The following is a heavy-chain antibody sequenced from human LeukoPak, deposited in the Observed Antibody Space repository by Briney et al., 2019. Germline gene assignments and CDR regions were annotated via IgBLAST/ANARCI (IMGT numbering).Heavy chain of an antibody. Sequence: GSLRLSCAASGFTFSSYSIHWVRQAPGKGLEWVSAISGSGGSTYYADSVKGRFTISRDNSKNTLYLQMNSLRAEDTAVYYCAKAITEQPVFDYWGQGTLVTVSS. CDR1: GFTFSSYS. D-gene: IGHD6-13*01. CDR3: AKAITEQPVFDY. V-gene: IGHV3-23*01. CDR2: ISGSGGST. J-gene: IGHJ4*02.